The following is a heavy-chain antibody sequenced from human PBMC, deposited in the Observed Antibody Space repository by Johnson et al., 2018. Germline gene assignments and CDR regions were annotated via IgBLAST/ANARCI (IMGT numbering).Heavy chain of an antibody. Sequence: QVQLVQSGPGLVKPSETLSLTCTVSGGSISSYYWSWIRQPPGKGLEWIGYIYYSGSTNYNPSLKSRVTISVDTSKNQFSLKLSSVTAADTAVYYCARDRQDALDIWGQGTMVTVSS. D-gene: IGHD6-6*01. CDR2: IYYSGST. V-gene: IGHV4-59*01. CDR1: GGSISSYY. J-gene: IGHJ3*02. CDR3: ARDRQDALDI.